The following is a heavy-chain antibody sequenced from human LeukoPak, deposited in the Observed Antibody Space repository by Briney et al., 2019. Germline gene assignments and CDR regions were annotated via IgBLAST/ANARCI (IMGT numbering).Heavy chain of an antibody. V-gene: IGHV4-39*07. D-gene: IGHD1-26*01. J-gene: IGHJ3*02. CDR1: GGSIIGNSYY. CDR3: ARVHYPGPFRIRGDALDI. Sequence: PSETLSLTCTVSGGSIIGNSYYFGWIRQPPGKGLEWIGSIYYSGSTYYNPSLKNRVSISVDTSKNQFSLKLRSVTAADTAVYYCARVHYPGPFRIRGDALDIWGQGTMVTVSS. CDR2: IYYSGST.